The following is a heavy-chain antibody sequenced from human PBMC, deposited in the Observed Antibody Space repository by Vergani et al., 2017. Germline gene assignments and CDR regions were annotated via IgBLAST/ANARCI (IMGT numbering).Heavy chain of an antibody. Sequence: VQLLESGGGLVQPGGSLRLSCAASGFTFSSYGMHWVRQAPGKGLEWVAVISYDGSNKYYADSVKGRFTISRDNSKNTLYLQMNSLRAEDTAVYYCAKDKTYYYDSSGYWPDYWGQGTLVTVSS. CDR3: AKDKTYYYDSSGYWPDY. J-gene: IGHJ4*02. CDR1: GFTFSSYG. CDR2: ISYDGSNK. D-gene: IGHD3-22*01. V-gene: IGHV3-30*18.